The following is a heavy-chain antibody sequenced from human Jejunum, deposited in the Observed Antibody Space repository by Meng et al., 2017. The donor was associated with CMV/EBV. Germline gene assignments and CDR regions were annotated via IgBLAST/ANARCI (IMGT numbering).Heavy chain of an antibody. D-gene: IGHD3-10*01. Sequence: SCGSPSSPFSAYGLSWVRQAPGQGLEWMGWISPYNSHAEYAQSFQDRVTLTRDTSTSTTYMELRSLMADDTAVYYCATNGSGSYFADWGQGTLVTVSS. V-gene: IGHV1-18*01. J-gene: IGHJ4*02. CDR3: ATNGSGSYFAD. CDR1: SSPFSAYG. CDR2: ISPYNSHA.